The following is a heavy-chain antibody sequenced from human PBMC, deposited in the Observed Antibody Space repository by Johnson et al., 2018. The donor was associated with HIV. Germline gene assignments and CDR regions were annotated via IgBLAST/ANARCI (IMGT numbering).Heavy chain of an antibody. CDR3: ALYPPDAFDI. D-gene: IGHD5/OR15-5a*01. Sequence: QVQLVESGGGLVQPGGSLRLSCAASGFTFTDYYMSWLRQAPGKGLEWVSYISSTASTIYYADSVKGRFTISRDNAKNSLYLQMNSLRAEDTAVYYCALYPPDAFDIWGQGTMVTVSS. CDR1: GFTFTDYY. CDR2: ISSTASTI. J-gene: IGHJ3*02. V-gene: IGHV3-11*04.